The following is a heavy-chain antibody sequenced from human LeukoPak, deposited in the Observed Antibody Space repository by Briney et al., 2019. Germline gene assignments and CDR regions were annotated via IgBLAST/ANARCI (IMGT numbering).Heavy chain of an antibody. D-gene: IGHD3-22*01. CDR3: ARETINYYDSSAGPNWFDP. CDR2: INPNSGGT. J-gene: IGHJ5*02. CDR1: GYTFTGYY. V-gene: IGHV1-2*02. Sequence: ASVKVSCKASGYTFTGYYMHWVRQAPGQGLEWMGWINPNSGGTNYAQKFQGRVTMTRDTSISIAYMELSRLRSDDTAVYYCARETINYYDSSAGPNWFDPWGQGTLVTVSS.